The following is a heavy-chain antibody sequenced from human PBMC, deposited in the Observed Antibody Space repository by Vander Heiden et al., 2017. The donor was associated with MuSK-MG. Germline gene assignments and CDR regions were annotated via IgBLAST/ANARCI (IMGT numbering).Heavy chain of an antibody. J-gene: IGHJ6*02. CDR2: ISSSSSYI. V-gene: IGHV3-21*01. CDR1: GFTFSSYS. CDR3: ARDRLSSGWYYYYGMDV. Sequence: EVQLVESGGGLVKPGGSLRLSCAASGFTFSSYSMNWVRQAPGKGLEWVSSISSSSSYIYYADSVKGRFTISRDNAKNSLYLQMNSLRAEDTAVYYCARDRLSSGWYYYYGMDVWGQGPTVTVSS. D-gene: IGHD6-19*01.